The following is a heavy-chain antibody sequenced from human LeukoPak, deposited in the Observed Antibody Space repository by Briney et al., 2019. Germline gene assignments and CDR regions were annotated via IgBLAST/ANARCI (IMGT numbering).Heavy chain of an antibody. J-gene: IGHJ6*04. V-gene: IGHV3-72*01. Sequence: PGGSLRLSCAASGFSFSDHFMDWVRQAPEKGLEWVRRSRNKANSYTTEYAASVKGRFTISRDDSKNSLYLQMNSLKTGDTAVYHCARSGGDFGYYGLDGWGKGTTVTVSS. D-gene: IGHD3-10*01. CDR3: ARSGGDFGYYGLDG. CDR1: GFSFSDHF. CDR2: SRNKANSYTT.